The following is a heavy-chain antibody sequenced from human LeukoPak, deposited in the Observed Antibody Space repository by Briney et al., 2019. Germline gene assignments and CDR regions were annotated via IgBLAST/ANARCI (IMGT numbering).Heavy chain of an antibody. CDR2: IYTSRST. D-gene: IGHD3-10*01. Sequence: PSETLSLTCTVSGGSISSYYWSWIRQPAGKGLEWIGRIYTSRSTNYNPSLKSRVTMSVDTSKNQFSLKLSSVTAADTAVYYCAREAGITMVRGVSHDAFDIWGQGTMVTVSS. V-gene: IGHV4-4*07. J-gene: IGHJ3*02. CDR1: GGSISSYY. CDR3: AREAGITMVRGVSHDAFDI.